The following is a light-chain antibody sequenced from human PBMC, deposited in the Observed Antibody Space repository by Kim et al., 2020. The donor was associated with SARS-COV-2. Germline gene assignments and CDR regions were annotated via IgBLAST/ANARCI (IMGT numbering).Light chain of an antibody. CDR2: QDD. J-gene: IGLJ1*01. CDR3: QTWDSTFYV. Sequence: SYELTQPPSVSVSPGQTATITCSGDALARKYISWYQQKPGQSPVLVIYQDDKRPSGIPERFSGSNSGRRATLTISGTQAMDEADYYCQTWDSTFYVFGTG. V-gene: IGLV3-1*01. CDR1: ALARKY.